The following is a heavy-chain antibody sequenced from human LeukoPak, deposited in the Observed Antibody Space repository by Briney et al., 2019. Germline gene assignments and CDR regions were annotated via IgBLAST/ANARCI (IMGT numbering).Heavy chain of an antibody. D-gene: IGHD2-2*01. CDR1: GFTFSDYY. Sequence: GGSLRLSCAASGFTFSDYYMSWIRQAPGKGLEWVSYISSSGSTIYYADSVKGRFTISRDNAKNSLYLQMNSLRAEDTAVYYCARIRYCSSTSCYDNWFDPWGQGTLVTVSS. J-gene: IGHJ5*02. CDR2: ISSSGSTI. V-gene: IGHV3-11*01. CDR3: ARIRYCSSTSCYDNWFDP.